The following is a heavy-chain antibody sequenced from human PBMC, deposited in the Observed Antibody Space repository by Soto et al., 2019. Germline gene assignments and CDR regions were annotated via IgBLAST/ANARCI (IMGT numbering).Heavy chain of an antibody. D-gene: IGHD6-19*01. Sequence: EVPLVESGGGLVKPGGSLRLSCAASGFTFSSYSMNWVRQAPGKGLEWVSSISSSSSYIYYADSVKGRFTISRDNAKNSLYLQINSLRAEDTAVYYCARGTGRGGIAVAGADYWGQGTLVTVSS. J-gene: IGHJ4*02. V-gene: IGHV3-21*01. CDR2: ISSSSSYI. CDR1: GFTFSSYS. CDR3: ARGTGRGGIAVAGADY.